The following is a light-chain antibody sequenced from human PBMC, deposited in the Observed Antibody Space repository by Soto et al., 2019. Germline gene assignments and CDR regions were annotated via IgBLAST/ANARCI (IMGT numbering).Light chain of an antibody. V-gene: IGKV3-15*01. CDR3: QHYKNWPRT. Sequence: EIVMTQSPATLSVSPGERATLSCRASQSVSSNLAWYQQKPGQAHRLLMYGASTRATGIPATFSGSRSGTKFTLTISSLQSEDFAVYYCQHYKNWPRTFGQGTKVEIK. CDR1: QSVSSN. J-gene: IGKJ1*01. CDR2: GAS.